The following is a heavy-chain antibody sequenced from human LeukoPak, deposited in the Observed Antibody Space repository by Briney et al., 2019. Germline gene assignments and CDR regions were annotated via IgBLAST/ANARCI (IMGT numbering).Heavy chain of an antibody. CDR2: INPIFGTA. Sequence: ASVKVSCKDSGYTFTGYYMQWVRQAPGQALEWMGWINPIFGTANYAQKFQGRVTITADESTSTAYMELSSLRAEDTAVYYCAIEAEKFDYWGQRTLVTVSS. CDR1: GYTFTGYY. V-gene: IGHV1-69*13. CDR3: AIEAEKFDY. J-gene: IGHJ4*02.